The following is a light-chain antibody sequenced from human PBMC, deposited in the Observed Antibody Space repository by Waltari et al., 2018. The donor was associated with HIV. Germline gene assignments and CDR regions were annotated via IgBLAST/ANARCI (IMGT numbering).Light chain of an antibody. V-gene: IGLV1-47*01. CDR2: RNN. CDR3: ATWDDSLSGWV. Sequence: QSVLTQPPSASGTPGQRVTISCSGSRSNIGSNHVYWYQQIPGTTSKPLIYRNNPLPSGYLDRSSGPNSGTSASLAIGGLRSEDEADYYCATWDDSLSGWVFGGGTKLTVL. CDR1: RSNIGSNH. J-gene: IGLJ3*02.